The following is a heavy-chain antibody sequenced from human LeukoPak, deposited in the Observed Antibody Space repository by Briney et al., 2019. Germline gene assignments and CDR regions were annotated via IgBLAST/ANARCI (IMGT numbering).Heavy chain of an antibody. CDR2: MNPNSGNT. V-gene: IGHV1-8*03. CDR3: ARSMVRGVILFVF. Sequence: ASVKVSFKASVYTFTSYDINWVRQATGQGPEWMGWMNPNSGNTGYAQKFQGRVTITRNTSISTAYMELSSLRSEDTVVYCCARSMVRGVILFVFWGQGTLVAVSS. CDR1: VYTFTSYD. J-gene: IGHJ4*02. D-gene: IGHD3-10*01.